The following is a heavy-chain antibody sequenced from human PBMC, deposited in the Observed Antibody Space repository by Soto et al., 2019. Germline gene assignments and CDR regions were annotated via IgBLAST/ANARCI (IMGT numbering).Heavy chain of an antibody. D-gene: IGHD2-2*03. J-gene: IGHJ3*02. CDR2: FYPGDSTS. CDR3: ARIIGYCRNNDCSWTFDI. Sequence: ESLKISCKTSGYSFISYWVAWVRQKPGKGLEWMGTFYPGDSTSTYSPSFQGQVTISVDKSISTAYLHLSSLKASDTAMYYCARIIGYCRNNDCSWTFDIWGQGTTVTVSS. CDR1: GYSFISYW. V-gene: IGHV5-51*01.